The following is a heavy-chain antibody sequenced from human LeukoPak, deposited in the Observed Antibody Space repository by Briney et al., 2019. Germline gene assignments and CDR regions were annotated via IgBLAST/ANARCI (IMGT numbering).Heavy chain of an antibody. V-gene: IGHV4-59*02. CDR1: GASVSSSH. CDR3: SEGYFEPFDH. Sequence: ASETLSPTCVVSGASVSSSHWNWIRQLPGKGLEWIGCLSYTGKTDYNPSLTSRVTISLDTSKNQVSLKLRSVTAADTAVYYCSEGYFEPFDHWGQGTLVTVSS. CDR2: LSYTGKT. D-gene: IGHD2/OR15-2a*01. J-gene: IGHJ4*02.